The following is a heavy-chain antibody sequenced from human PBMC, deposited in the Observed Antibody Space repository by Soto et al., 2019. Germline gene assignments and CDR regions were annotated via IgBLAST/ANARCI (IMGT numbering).Heavy chain of an antibody. CDR2: TYYRSRWYN. J-gene: IGHJ6*03. D-gene: IGHD1-7*01. CDR1: GDSVSSNSAA. Sequence: PSQTLSLTCVISGDSVSSNSAAWNWIRLSPSRGLEWLARTYYRSRWYNDYAVSVRSRITVNPDTSKNQFSLQLTSVTPEDTAVYYCAGTTSHHWLYMLLWGKGATVTVSS. V-gene: IGHV6-1*01. CDR3: AGTTSHHWLYMLL.